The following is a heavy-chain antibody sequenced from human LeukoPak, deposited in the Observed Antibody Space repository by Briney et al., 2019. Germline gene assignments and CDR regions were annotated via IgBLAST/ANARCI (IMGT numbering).Heavy chain of an antibody. Sequence: GSLRLSCAASGFTFSDYYMSWIRQAPGKGLEWVSYISSSGSTIYYADSVKGRFTISRDNSKNTLYLQMNSLRAEDTAVYYCAKGGVVGATWYYYMDVWGKGTTVTVSS. D-gene: IGHD1-26*01. V-gene: IGHV3-11*01. CDR1: GFTFSDYY. CDR2: ISSSGSTI. J-gene: IGHJ6*03. CDR3: AKGGVVGATWYYYMDV.